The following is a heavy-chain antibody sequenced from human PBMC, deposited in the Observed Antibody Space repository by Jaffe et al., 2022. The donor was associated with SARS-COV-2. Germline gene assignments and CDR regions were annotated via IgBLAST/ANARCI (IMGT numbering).Heavy chain of an antibody. J-gene: IGHJ5*02. D-gene: IGHD1-7*01. CDR3: ARRLTGSTTGEDWFDP. Sequence: QVQLQESGPGLVKPSQTLSLTCTVSGDSISSGYYYWGWIRQHPGKGLEWIGYIYYSGTTYYNPSLKSRVTISLDTSKNQFSLKLSSVTAADTAIYYCARRLTGSTTGEDWFDPWGQGTLVTVSS. CDR2: IYYSGTT. CDR1: GDSISSGYYY. V-gene: IGHV4-31*03.